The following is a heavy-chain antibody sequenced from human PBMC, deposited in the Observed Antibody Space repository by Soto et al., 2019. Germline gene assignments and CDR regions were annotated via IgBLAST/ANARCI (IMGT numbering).Heavy chain of an antibody. CDR2: INSDGSST. CDR3: ARYYYDSSGYYKFDY. D-gene: IGHD3-22*01. J-gene: IGHJ4*02. Sequence: GGSLRLSCAASGFTFISYWMHCFRQAPGKGLVWVSRINSDGSSTSYADSVKGRFTISRDNAKNTLYLQMNSLRAEDTAVYYCARYYYDSSGYYKFDYWGQGTLVTVSS. V-gene: IGHV3-74*01. CDR1: GFTFISYW.